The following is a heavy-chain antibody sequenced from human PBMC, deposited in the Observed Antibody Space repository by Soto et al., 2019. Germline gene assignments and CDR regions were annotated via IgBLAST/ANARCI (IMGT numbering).Heavy chain of an antibody. CDR2: IKSDGSGT. CDR1: GFPFSSYW. Sequence: EVQLVESGGGLVQPGESLTLSCAASGFPFSSYWMHWVRQAPGKGLVWVSRIKSDGSGTYYADSVQDRFTISRDNARNTLYRQMNSLRVEDTAVYFCAGGEGDRYDGNGYLGRHWGQGTLVTVSS. D-gene: IGHD3-22*01. CDR3: AGGEGDRYDGNGYLGRH. V-gene: IGHV3-74*01. J-gene: IGHJ4*02.